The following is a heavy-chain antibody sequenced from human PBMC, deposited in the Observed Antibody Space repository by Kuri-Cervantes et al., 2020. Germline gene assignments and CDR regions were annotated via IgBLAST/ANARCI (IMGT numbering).Heavy chain of an antibody. Sequence: GESLKISCAASGFTFSSYWMHWVRQAPGKGLVWVSRINSDGSSTSYADSVKGRFTISRDNAKNTLYLQMNSLRAEDTAVYYCARAVGATALDYWGRGTLVTVSS. CDR3: ARAVGATALDY. CDR2: INSDGSST. V-gene: IGHV3-74*01. CDR1: GFTFSSYW. D-gene: IGHD1-26*01. J-gene: IGHJ4*02.